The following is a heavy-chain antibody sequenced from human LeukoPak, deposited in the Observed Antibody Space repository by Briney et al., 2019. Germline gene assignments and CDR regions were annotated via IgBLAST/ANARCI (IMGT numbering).Heavy chain of an antibody. CDR2: INPSGGST. CDR3: ARTYYYDSSGYYLWYDAFDI. CDR1: GYTFTCYY. V-gene: IGHV1-46*01. J-gene: IGHJ3*02. Sequence: GASVKVSCKASGYTFTCYYMHWVRQAPGQGLEWMGIINPSGGSTSYAQKFQGRVTMTRDMSTSTVYMELSSLRSEYTAVYYCARTYYYDSSGYYLWYDAFDIWGQGTMVTVSS. D-gene: IGHD3-22*01.